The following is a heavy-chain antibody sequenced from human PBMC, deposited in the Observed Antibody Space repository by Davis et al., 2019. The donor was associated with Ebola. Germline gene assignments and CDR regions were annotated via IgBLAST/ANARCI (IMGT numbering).Heavy chain of an antibody. J-gene: IGHJ4*02. CDR3: AREIKRAEQGSYFDY. Sequence: ASVKVSCKASGYTFTRYDIIWVRQATGEGLEWMGWMNPNSGNTGYAQKLQGRVTMTRYTSINTAYMELSRLRSEDSAVYYCAREIKRAEQGSYFDYWGQGTLVTVSS. D-gene: IGHD1/OR15-1a*01. CDR1: GYTFTRYD. V-gene: IGHV1-8*01. CDR2: MNPNSGNT.